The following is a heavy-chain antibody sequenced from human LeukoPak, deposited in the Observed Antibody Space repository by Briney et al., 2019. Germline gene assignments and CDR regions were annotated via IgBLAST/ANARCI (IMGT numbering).Heavy chain of an antibody. J-gene: IGHJ6*02. V-gene: IGHV3-30*18. CDR2: ISYDGSNK. D-gene: IGHD1-26*01. CDR3: AKDGEGGSYLYYYYYGMDV. Sequence: GGSLRLSCAASGFTFSSYGMHWVRQAPGKGLEWVAVISYDGSNKYYADSVKGRFTISRDNSKNTLYLQMNSLRAEDTAVYYCAKDGEGGSYLYYYYYGMDVWGQGTTVTVSS. CDR1: GFTFSSYG.